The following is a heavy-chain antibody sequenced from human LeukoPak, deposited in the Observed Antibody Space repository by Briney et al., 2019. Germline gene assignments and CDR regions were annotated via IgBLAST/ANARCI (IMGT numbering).Heavy chain of an antibody. D-gene: IGHD6-13*01. V-gene: IGHV4-34*01. J-gene: IGHJ4*02. CDR2: INHSGST. CDR3: ARDGGSSWDFDY. CDR1: GGSFSGYY. Sequence: PSETLSLTCAVYGGSFSGYYWSWIRQPPGKGLEWIGEINHSGSTNYNPSLKSRVTISVDTSKNQFSLKLSSVTAADTAVYYCARDGGSSWDFDYWGQGTLVTVSS.